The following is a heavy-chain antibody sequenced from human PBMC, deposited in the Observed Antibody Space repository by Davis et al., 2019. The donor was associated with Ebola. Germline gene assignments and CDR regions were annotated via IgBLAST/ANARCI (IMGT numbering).Heavy chain of an antibody. CDR1: GFTFSSYG. Sequence: PGGSLRLSCAASGFTFSSYGMHWVRQAPGKGLEWVAVIWYDGSNKYYADSVKGRFTIFRDNVKNLLYLQMNSLRDEDTAVYYCARGHPAFDYWGQGTLVTVSS. CDR3: ARGHPAFDY. D-gene: IGHD2/OR15-2a*01. J-gene: IGHJ4*02. V-gene: IGHV3-33*01. CDR2: IWYDGSNK.